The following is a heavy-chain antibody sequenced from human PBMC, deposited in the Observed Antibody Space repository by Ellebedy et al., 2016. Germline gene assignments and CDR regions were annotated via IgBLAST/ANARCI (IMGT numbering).Heavy chain of an antibody. CDR1: GGSISSGGYF. J-gene: IGHJ5*02. Sequence: SETLSLTCTVSGGSISSGGYFWSWIRQHPGKGLEWIGYIYSSGSTYYNPSLKSRVTISVDTSKNQFSLKLTSLTAADTAVYYCARGVGSGWFDPWGQGTLVTVSS. CDR2: IYSSGST. V-gene: IGHV4-31*03. CDR3: ARGVGSGWFDP. D-gene: IGHD2-15*01.